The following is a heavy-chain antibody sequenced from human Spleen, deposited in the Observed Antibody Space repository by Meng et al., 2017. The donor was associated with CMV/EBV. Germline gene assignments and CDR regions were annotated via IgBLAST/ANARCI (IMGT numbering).Heavy chain of an antibody. CDR1: GFTFRNYW. J-gene: IGHJ4*02. CDR2: IDQAGDEK. Sequence: GGSLRLSCVASGFTFRNYWMSWVRQAPGMGLEWVASIDQAGDEKYSVDSLKGRFIISRDNAQKSLYLQMNSLRAEDTAVYYCARGLGYGDYEMNYLDYWGQGTMVTVSS. CDR3: ARGLGYGDYEMNYLDY. D-gene: IGHD4-17*01. V-gene: IGHV3-7*01.